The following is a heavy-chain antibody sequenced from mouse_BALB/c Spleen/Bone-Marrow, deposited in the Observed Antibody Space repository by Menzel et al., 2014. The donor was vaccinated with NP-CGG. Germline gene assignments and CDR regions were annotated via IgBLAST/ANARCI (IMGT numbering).Heavy chain of an antibody. D-gene: IGHD2-3*01. CDR2: IDPANGKT. CDR3: ARGHGYYVGYYFDN. Sequence: EVMLVESGAEPVKPGASVKLSCTASGFNVKDTYMHWVKQRPEQGLEWIGRIDPANGKTKYDPKFQGKATITADTSSNTACLQLSSLTSEDTAVYYCARGHGYYVGYYFDNWGQGTTLTVSS. J-gene: IGHJ2*01. V-gene: IGHV14-3*02. CDR1: GFNVKDTY.